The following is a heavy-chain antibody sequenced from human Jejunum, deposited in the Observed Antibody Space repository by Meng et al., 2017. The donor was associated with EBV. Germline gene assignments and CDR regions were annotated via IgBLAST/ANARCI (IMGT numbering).Heavy chain of an antibody. D-gene: IGHD3-22*01. V-gene: IGHV4-39*07. J-gene: IGHJ5*02. Sequence: GPGFANRPSPPSLPCLVSVGYISSSDYYWGWIRQPPGKGLEWIGNIYYRGSTYYNPSLKSRVTISVDTSKNQFSLKLSSVTAADTAVYYCARSVSSGYSTWLDPWGQGTLVTVSS. CDR3: ARSVSSGYSTWLDP. CDR2: IYYRGST. CDR1: VGYISSSDYY.